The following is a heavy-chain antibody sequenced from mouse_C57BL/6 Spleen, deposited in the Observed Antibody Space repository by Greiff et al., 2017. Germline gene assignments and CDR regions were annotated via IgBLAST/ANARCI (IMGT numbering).Heavy chain of an antibody. Sequence: VQLKQSGAELVKPGASVKFSCTASGFKFTDYYMHWVKQTTEQGLEWIGRIDPEDGETKYAPKFKGQATITVDTSSNTAYLQLSSLTAEDTAVXYSTGYDDDGRDYWGQGTTLTVSS. CDR3: TGYDDDGRDY. CDR1: GFKFTDYY. D-gene: IGHD1-1*02. J-gene: IGHJ2*01. V-gene: IGHV14-2*01. CDR2: IDPEDGET.